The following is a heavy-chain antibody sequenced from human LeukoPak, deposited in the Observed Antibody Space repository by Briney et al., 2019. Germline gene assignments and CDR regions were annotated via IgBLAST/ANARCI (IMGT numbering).Heavy chain of an antibody. V-gene: IGHV3-30*19. D-gene: IGHD2/OR15-2a*01. Sequence: PGGSLRLSCAASGFTFSSYGMHWVRQAPGKGLEWVAVISYDGSNKYYADSVKGRFTISRDNSKNTLYLQMNSLRAEDTAVYYSTSTSGSYYYYMDVWGKGTTVTVSS. CDR2: ISYDGSNK. CDR3: TSTSGSYYYYMDV. CDR1: GFTFSSYG. J-gene: IGHJ6*03.